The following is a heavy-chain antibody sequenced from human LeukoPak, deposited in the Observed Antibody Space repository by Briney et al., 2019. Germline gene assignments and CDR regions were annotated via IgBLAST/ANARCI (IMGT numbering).Heavy chain of an antibody. J-gene: IGHJ4*02. CDR3: AKDEGPSVDGDYFDY. CDR2: ISPNGVIT. CDR1: GFTFRSHG. Sequence: GGSLRLSCVASGFTFRSHGMNWVRQAPGKGLEWVSGISPNGVITYYADSVKGRFTISRDNSKNTLYLQMSSLRAEDTAVYYCAKDEGPSVDGDYFDYWGQGTLVTVSS. V-gene: IGHV3-23*01. D-gene: IGHD3-10*01.